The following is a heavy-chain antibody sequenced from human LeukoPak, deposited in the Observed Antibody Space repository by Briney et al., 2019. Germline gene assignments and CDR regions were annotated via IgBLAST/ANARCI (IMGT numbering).Heavy chain of an antibody. D-gene: IGHD6-13*01. Sequence: SETLSLTCTVSGGSIGSYYWSWIRQPPGKGLEWIGYIYYSGSPNYNPSLKSRVTISVDTSKNQFSLKLTSVTAADTAVYYCAREGDWYSRSWNPFDFWGQGTLVTVSS. CDR3: AREGDWYSRSWNPFDF. J-gene: IGHJ4*02. CDR2: IYYSGSP. V-gene: IGHV4-59*12. CDR1: GGSIGSYY.